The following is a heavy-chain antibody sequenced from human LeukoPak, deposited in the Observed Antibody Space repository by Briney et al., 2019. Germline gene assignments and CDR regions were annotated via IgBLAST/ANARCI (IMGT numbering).Heavy chain of an antibody. CDR1: GYSISSGYY. J-gene: IGHJ4*02. CDR3: ARGKKKTEKYFDY. Sequence: PSETLSLTCTVSGYSISSGYYWGWIRQPPGKGLEWIGTIYHSGSTYYNPSLKSRVTISVDTSKNQFSLKLSSVTAADTAVYYCARGKKKTEKYFDYWGQGTLVTVSS. V-gene: IGHV4-38-2*02. D-gene: IGHD1-1*01. CDR2: IYHSGST.